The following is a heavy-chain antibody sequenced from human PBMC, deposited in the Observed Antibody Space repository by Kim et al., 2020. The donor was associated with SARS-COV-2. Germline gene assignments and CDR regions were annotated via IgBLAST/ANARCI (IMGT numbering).Heavy chain of an antibody. V-gene: IGHV3-23*01. CDR1: GFTFSSYS. Sequence: GGSLRLSCAASGFTFSSYSMSWVRQAPGKGLEWVSVISGSGDSGSGGITFYADSVKGRFTISRDNSQNTLYLQMNSLRAEDTAVYYCVKHITMVRGASPYFDCWGQGTLVTVSS. CDR3: VKHITMVRGASPYFDC. J-gene: IGHJ4*02. CDR2: ISGSGDSGSGGIT. D-gene: IGHD3-10*01.